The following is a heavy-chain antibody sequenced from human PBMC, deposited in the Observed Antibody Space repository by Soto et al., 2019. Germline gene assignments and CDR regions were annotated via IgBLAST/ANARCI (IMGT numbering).Heavy chain of an antibody. Sequence: QVQLQESGPGLVKPSQTLSLTCTVSGASISSGHSYWSWIRQHSGKGLEWIGYMFYSGSTYYHPSLKSRVNISADTSKNQFYLRLTSVTPADTAVYYCARDNCYGHFDSWGQGTLVTVSS. CDR3: ARDNCYGHFDS. CDR1: GASISSGHSY. CDR2: MFYSGST. V-gene: IGHV4-31*03. D-gene: IGHD2-21*01. J-gene: IGHJ4*02.